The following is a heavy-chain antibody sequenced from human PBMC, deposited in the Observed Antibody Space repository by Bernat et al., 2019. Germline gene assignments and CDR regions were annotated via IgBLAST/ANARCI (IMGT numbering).Heavy chain of an antibody. D-gene: IGHD3-9*01. Sequence: EVQLVESGGGVVRPGGSLRLSCAASVFTFDDYGMSWVRQAPGKGLEWVSGINWNGGSTGYADSVKGRFTISRDNAKNSLYLQMNSLRAEDTALYYCARGLRYFDWFSYFDYWGQGTLVTVSS. J-gene: IGHJ4*02. CDR1: VFTFDDYG. CDR3: ARGLRYFDWFSYFDY. CDR2: INWNGGST. V-gene: IGHV3-20*04.